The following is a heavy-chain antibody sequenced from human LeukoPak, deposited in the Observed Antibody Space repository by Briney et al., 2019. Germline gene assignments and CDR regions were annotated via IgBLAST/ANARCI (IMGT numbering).Heavy chain of an antibody. J-gene: IGHJ5*02. D-gene: IGHD1-1*01. Sequence: GGSLRLSCAASGFTFSDYYMSWIRQAPGKGLEWVSYISSSGSTIYYADSVKGRFTISRDNAKNSLYLQMNSLRAEDTAVYYCASFPNWNDLGPQENWFDPWGQGTLVTVSS. CDR3: ASFPNWNDLGPQENWFDP. CDR2: ISSSGSTI. V-gene: IGHV3-11*01. CDR1: GFTFSDYY.